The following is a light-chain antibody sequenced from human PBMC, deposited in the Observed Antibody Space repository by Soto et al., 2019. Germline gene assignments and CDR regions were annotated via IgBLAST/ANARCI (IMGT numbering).Light chain of an antibody. Sequence: DIPMTQSLSPLPASVGDRVTITCRANQSISNHLNWYQQKPGKAPNLLIYAASSLQSGVPSRFSGSGSGTDFTLTISSLQREDFATYYCQQSYSSWWTFGQGTKVDI. CDR1: QSISNH. V-gene: IGKV1-39*01. CDR3: QQSYSSWWT. J-gene: IGKJ1*01. CDR2: AAS.